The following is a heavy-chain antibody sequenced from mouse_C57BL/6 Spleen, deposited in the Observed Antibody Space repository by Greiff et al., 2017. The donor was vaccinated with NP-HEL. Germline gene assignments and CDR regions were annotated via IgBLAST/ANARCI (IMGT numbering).Heavy chain of an antibody. D-gene: IGHD3-3*01. J-gene: IGHJ3*01. CDR2: ISSGGSYT. CDR1: GFTFSSYG. CDR3: ARQEGDAWFAY. Sequence: EVKVVESGGDLVKPGGSLKLSCAASGFTFSSYGMSWVRQTPDKRLEWVATISSGGSYTYYPDSVKGRFTISRDNAKNTLYLQMSSLKSEDTAMYYCARQEGDAWFAYWGQGTLVTVSA. V-gene: IGHV5-6*01.